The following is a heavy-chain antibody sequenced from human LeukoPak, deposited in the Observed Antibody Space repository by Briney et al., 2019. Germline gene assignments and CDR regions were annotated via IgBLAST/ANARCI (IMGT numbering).Heavy chain of an antibody. D-gene: IGHD3-3*01. V-gene: IGHV4-61*02. CDR2: IYTSGST. CDR1: GDSISSDTYY. CDR3: ARSYDFWWGTYSDY. J-gene: IGHJ4*02. Sequence: SQTLSLTCTVSGDSISSDTYYWSWIRQPAGRGLEWIGRIYTSGSTNYNPSLKSRVTISVDTSKNQFSLKLSSVTAADTAVYYCARSYDFWWGTYSDYWGQGTLVTVSS.